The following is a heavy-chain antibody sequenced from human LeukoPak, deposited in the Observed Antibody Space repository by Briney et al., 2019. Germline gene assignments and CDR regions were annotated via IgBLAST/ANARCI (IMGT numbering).Heavy chain of an antibody. V-gene: IGHV4-4*02. CDR3: ASPNSSGYLDAFDI. J-gene: IGHJ3*02. CDR2: IYHSGST. CDR1: GGSISSSNW. D-gene: IGHD3-22*01. Sequence: PSETLSLTCAVSGGSISSSNWWSWVRQPPGKGLEWIGEIYHSGSTNYNPSLKSRVTISVDTSKNQFSLKLSSVTAADTAVYYCASPNSSGYLDAFDIWGQGTMVTVSS.